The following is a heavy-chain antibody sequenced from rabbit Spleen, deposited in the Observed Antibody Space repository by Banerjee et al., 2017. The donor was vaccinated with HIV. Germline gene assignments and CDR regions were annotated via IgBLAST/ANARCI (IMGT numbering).Heavy chain of an antibody. V-gene: IGHV1S40*01. D-gene: IGHD4-2*01. J-gene: IGHJ4*01. CDR3: ARDAAGREDFNL. CDR2: IDVVKSGYT. Sequence: QSLEESGGGLVQPEGSLTLTCTASGFSFGMTDYVCWVRQAPGKGLEWIACIDVVKSGYTYYAYWAKGRCAFSKTSSTTVALQMASLTAAEAATYFCARDAAGREDFNLWGPGTLVTVS. CDR1: GFSFGMTDY.